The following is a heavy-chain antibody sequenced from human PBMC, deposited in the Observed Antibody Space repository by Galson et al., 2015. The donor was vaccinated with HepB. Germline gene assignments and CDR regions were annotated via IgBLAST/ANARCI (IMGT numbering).Heavy chain of an antibody. D-gene: IGHD3-10*01. Sequence: SVKVSCKVSGYTLTELSMHWVRQAPGKGLEWMGGFDPEDGETTYAQKFQGRVTMTEDTSTDTAYMELSSLRSEDTAVYYCATRGGRFGELSFDYWGQGTLVTVSS. J-gene: IGHJ4*02. CDR1: GYTLTELS. CDR3: ATRGGRFGELSFDY. V-gene: IGHV1-24*01. CDR2: FDPEDGET.